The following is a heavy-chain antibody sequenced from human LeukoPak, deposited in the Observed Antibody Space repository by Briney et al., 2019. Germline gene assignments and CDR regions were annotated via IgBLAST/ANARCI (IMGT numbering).Heavy chain of an antibody. CDR2: IPLTSSPI. CDR1: GFIFSCYT. D-gene: IGHD2-8*01. CDR3: ARGSNYAFDI. Sequence: GGSLRLSCAASGFIFSCYTMDWVRQAPGKGLEWISFIPLTSSPIWYAESVKGRFTISRDNAKNSLYLQMSGLRDDDTAVYYCARGSNYAFDIWGQGTLVTVSS. V-gene: IGHV3-48*02. J-gene: IGHJ3*02.